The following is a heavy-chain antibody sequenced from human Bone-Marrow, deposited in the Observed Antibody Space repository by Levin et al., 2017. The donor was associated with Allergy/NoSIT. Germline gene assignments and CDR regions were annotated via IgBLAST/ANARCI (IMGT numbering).Heavy chain of an antibody. D-gene: IGHD1-26*01. Sequence: LSLTCAASGFTFSSYGMHWVRQAPGKGLEWVAVIWYDGSNKYYADSVKGRFTISRDNSKNTLYLQMNSLRAEDTAVYYCARDSSGSYRDFDYWGQGTLVTVSS. CDR2: IWYDGSNK. CDR3: ARDSSGSYRDFDY. CDR1: GFTFSSYG. V-gene: IGHV3-33*01. J-gene: IGHJ4*02.